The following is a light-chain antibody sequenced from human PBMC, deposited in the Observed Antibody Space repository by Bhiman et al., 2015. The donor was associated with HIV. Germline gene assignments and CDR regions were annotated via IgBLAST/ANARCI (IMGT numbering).Light chain of an antibody. J-gene: IGLJ2*01. CDR1: NIGSKS. V-gene: IGLV3-21*04. CDR3: QVWDSSSDHVV. Sequence: SYVLTQPPSESVAPGKTARITCGGNNIGSKSVHWYQQKPGQAPVLVIYYDSDRPSGIPERFSGSNSGNTATLTISRVEAGNEADYYCQVWDSSSDHVVFGGGTKLTVL. CDR2: YDS.